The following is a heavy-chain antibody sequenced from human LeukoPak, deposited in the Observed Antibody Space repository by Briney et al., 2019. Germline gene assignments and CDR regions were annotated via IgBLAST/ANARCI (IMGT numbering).Heavy chain of an antibody. CDR2: IYTSGST. CDR1: GGSFDSKY. V-gene: IGHV4-4*09. D-gene: IGHD1-1*01. J-gene: IGHJ6*03. Sequence: SETLSLTCSVSGGSFDSKYWSWIRQPPGKGLEWIGYIYTSGSTNFNPSLRSRVAMPIDTSKNQFSLKVYSVTAADTAVYYCANYTRNVHYYMDVWGKGTTVIVSS. CDR3: ANYTRNVHYYMDV.